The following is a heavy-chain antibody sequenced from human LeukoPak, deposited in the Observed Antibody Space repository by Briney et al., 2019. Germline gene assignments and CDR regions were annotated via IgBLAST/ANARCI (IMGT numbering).Heavy chain of an antibody. D-gene: IGHD3-10*01. J-gene: IGHJ6*02. CDR2: ISYDGSNK. CDR3: AKGIDYYGSFSGMDV. Sequence: PGRSLRLSCAASGFTFSSYGMHWVRQAPGKGLEWVAVISYDGSNKYYADSVKGRFTISRDSSKNTLYLQMNSLRAEDTAVYYCAKGIDYYGSFSGMDVWGQGTSVTVSS. V-gene: IGHV3-30*18. CDR1: GFTFSSYG.